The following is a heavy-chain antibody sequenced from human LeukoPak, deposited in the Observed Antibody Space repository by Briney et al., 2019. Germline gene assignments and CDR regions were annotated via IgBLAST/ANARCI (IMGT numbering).Heavy chain of an antibody. CDR2: SILIFGTT. CDR1: VGTLTSYA. D-gene: IGHD1-1*01. J-gene: IGHJ4*02. Sequence: SVKLSCTPAVGTLTSYAISWMRQAPAPGLEGMGWSILIFGTTNYAQKFQGRVTITAEKSTSTAYMQLSSLRSEDTAVYYCARGYSWNDGGFWGWGQGTLVTVSS. V-gene: IGHV1-69*06. CDR3: ARGYSWNDGGFWG.